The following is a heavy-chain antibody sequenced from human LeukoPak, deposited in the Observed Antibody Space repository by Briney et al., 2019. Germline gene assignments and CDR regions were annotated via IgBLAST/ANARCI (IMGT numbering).Heavy chain of an antibody. Sequence: GESLKISCKGSGYRFTNYWIGWVRQMPGKGLEWMGIIYPGDSDTRYSPSFQGQVTISADKSISTAYLQWSSLKASDTAMYYCARRPAVGYYYDSSGYYHDAFDIWGQGTMVTVSS. D-gene: IGHD3-22*01. CDR2: IYPGDSDT. J-gene: IGHJ3*02. CDR3: ARRPAVGYYYDSSGYYHDAFDI. V-gene: IGHV5-51*01. CDR1: GYRFTNYW.